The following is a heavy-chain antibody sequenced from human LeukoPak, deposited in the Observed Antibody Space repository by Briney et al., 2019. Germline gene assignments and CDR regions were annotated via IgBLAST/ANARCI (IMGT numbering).Heavy chain of an antibody. J-gene: IGHJ6*03. Sequence: SETLSLTCTVSRGSISSSSYYWGWIRLPPGKGLEWIGSIYYSVSTYYNPSLKSRVTISVDTSKNQFSLKLSSVTAADTAVYYCARSTWGYYYYMDVWGKGTTVTVSS. CDR2: IYYSVST. V-gene: IGHV4-39*01. CDR1: RGSISSSSYY. CDR3: ARSTWGYYYYMDV. D-gene: IGHD3-16*01.